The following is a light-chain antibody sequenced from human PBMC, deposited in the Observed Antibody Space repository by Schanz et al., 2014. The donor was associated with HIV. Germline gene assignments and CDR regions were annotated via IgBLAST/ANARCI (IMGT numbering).Light chain of an antibody. CDR1: QSITNW. CDR2: KAS. CDR3: QHYNNLPVFT. V-gene: IGKV1-5*03. Sequence: DIQMTQSPPTLSASVGDRVTITCRASQSITNWLAWYQQKPGKAPKLLIYKASSLERGVPSRFSGRGSGTDFAFTISSLQPEDTATYYCQHYNNLPVFTFGPGTKVEIK. J-gene: IGKJ3*01.